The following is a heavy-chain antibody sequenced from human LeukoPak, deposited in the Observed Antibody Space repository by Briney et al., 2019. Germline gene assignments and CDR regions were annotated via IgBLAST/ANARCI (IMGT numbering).Heavy chain of an antibody. J-gene: IGHJ4*02. D-gene: IGHD2-15*01. CDR3: ARRVVPAPTGLDY. Sequence: GGTLRLSCAASGFTFSSYAMTWVRQAPGKGLEWVSAISGGGTNTYYADSVKGRFTSSRDNSKNTVYMQMNGLRAEDTAVYYRARRVVPAPTGLDYWGQGTLVTASS. V-gene: IGHV3-23*01. CDR2: ISGGGTNT. CDR1: GFTFSSYA.